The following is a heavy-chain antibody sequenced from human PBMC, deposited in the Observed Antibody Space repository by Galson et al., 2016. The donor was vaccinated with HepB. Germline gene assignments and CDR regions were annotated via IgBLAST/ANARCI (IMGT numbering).Heavy chain of an antibody. D-gene: IGHD2-2*01. CDR3: AREEDVVVVPSGDYYYYGMDV. Sequence: SVKVSCKASGGNFNSYAINWVRQAPGQGLEWMGGIIPVFGAADYAQKFLGRVTITADESTTTTYMELSSLRSEDTAVYYCAREEDVVVVPSGDYYYYGMDVWGQGTTVTVSS. CDR1: GGNFNSYA. V-gene: IGHV1-69*13. J-gene: IGHJ6*02. CDR2: IIPVFGAA.